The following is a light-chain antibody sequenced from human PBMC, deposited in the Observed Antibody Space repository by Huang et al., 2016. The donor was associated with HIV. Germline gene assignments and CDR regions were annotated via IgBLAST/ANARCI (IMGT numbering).Light chain of an antibody. CDR3: LQGTHWPPYT. Sequence: DVVMTQSPLSLPVTLGQPASLSCRSSQSLLSNDGNTYLSWFQQRPGQSPRRLIYNVSKRDSGVPDRFSGSGSGTDFTLSISRVEAEDVGVYYCLQGTHWPPYTFGQGTKLEIK. CDR2: NVS. V-gene: IGKV2-30*01. J-gene: IGKJ2*01. CDR1: QSLLSNDGNTY.